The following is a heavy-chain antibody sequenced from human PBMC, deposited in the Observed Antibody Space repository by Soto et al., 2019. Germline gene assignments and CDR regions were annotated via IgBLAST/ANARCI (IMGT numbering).Heavy chain of an antibody. V-gene: IGHV1-69*01. Sequence: QVQLVQSGAEVKKPGSSVKVSCKASGGTFSSYAISWVRQAPGQGLEWMGGIIPIFGTANYAQKFQGRVTITADESTSTDYMELSSLRSEDTAVYYCARALGTIFGVFTSYYYYGMDVWGQGTTVTVSS. J-gene: IGHJ6*02. CDR2: IIPIFGTA. CDR3: ARALGTIFGVFTSYYYYGMDV. D-gene: IGHD3-3*01. CDR1: GGTFSSYA.